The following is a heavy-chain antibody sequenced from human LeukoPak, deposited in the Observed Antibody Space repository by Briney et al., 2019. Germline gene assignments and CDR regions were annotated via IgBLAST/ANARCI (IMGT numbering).Heavy chain of an antibody. CDR1: GFTFSSYA. CDR3: APDFWSGYAFDY. J-gene: IGHJ4*02. D-gene: IGHD3-3*01. Sequence: GGSLRLSCAASGFTFSSYAMSWVRQAPGKGLEWVSAISGSGGSTYYADSVKGRFTISRDNSKNTLYLQVNSLRAEDTAVYYCAPDFWSGYAFDYWGQGTLVTVSS. CDR2: ISGSGGST. V-gene: IGHV3-23*01.